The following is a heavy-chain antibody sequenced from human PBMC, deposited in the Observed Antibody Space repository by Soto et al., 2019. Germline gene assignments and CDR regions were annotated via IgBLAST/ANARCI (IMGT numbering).Heavy chain of an antibody. V-gene: IGHV3-30-3*01. Sequence: QVQLVESGGGVVQPGRSLRLSCAASGFTFSSYAMHWVRQAPGKGLEWVAVISYDGSNKYYADSVKGRFTISRDNSKNTLYLQMNSLRAEDTAVYYCASGPPRFLEWDHDYWGQGTLVTVSS. CDR3: ASGPPRFLEWDHDY. D-gene: IGHD3-3*01. CDR1: GFTFSSYA. CDR2: ISYDGSNK. J-gene: IGHJ4*02.